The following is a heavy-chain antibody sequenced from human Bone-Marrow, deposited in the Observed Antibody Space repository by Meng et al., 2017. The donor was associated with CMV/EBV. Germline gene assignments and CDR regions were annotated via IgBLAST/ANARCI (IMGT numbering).Heavy chain of an antibody. CDR3: ARAKVAAGSFDY. V-gene: IGHV3-30*03. CDR2: ISHDGNKK. Sequence: GGSLRLSCAASGFTVSSYVMHWVRQAPGKGLEWVAVISHDGNKKYYADSVKGRFTISRDNSKNTLYLQMNSLRAEETAVYYCARAKVAAGSFDYWGQGTLVTVSS. J-gene: IGHJ4*02. CDR1: GFTVSSYV. D-gene: IGHD6-13*01.